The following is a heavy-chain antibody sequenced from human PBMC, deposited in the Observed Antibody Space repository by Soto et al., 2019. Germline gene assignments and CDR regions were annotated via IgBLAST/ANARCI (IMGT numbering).Heavy chain of an antibody. J-gene: IGHJ4*02. CDR3: ARYIYGYGPFFDY. CDR1: GYTFTSYG. Sequence: QVQLVQSGAEVKKPGASVKVSCKASGYTFTSYGISWVRQAPGQGLEWMGWSSTYNGNTNYAQKLQGRVTMTTDTSTSTDYMELRSLRSDDPAVYYCARYIYGYGPFFDYWGQGTLVTVSS. CDR2: SSTYNGNT. V-gene: IGHV1-18*01. D-gene: IGHD5-18*01.